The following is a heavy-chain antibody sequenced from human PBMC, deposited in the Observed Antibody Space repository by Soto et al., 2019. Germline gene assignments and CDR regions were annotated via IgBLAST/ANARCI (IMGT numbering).Heavy chain of an antibody. CDR1: GGSISSSNW. CDR2: IYHSGST. D-gene: IGHD6-13*01. V-gene: IGHV4-4*02. CDR3: ARVGAAAGYFDY. Sequence: KSSETLSLTCAVSGGSISSSNWWSWVRQPPGKGLEWIGEIYHSGSTNYNPSLKSRVTISVDKSKNQFSLKLSSVTAADTAVYYCARVGAAAGYFDYWGQGTLVTVSS. J-gene: IGHJ4*02.